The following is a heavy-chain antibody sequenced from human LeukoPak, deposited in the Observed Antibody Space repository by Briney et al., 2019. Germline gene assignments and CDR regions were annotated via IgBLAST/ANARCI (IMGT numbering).Heavy chain of an antibody. CDR2: VSANAAGT. D-gene: IGHD4/OR15-4a*01. CDR1: GFTFSSYA. CDR3: AREGLSSDAFDM. J-gene: IGHJ3*02. Sequence: GGSLRLSCAASGFTFSSYAMAWVRQVPGKGLEWVSGVSANAAGTYYADSVKGRFIISRDNSKNTLYLQMNSLRAEDMAVYYCAREGLSSDAFDMWGQGTMVTVSS. V-gene: IGHV3-23*01.